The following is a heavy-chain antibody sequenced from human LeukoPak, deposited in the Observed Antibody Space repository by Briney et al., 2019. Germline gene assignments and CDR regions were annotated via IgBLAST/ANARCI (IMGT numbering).Heavy chain of an antibody. CDR2: ISYGGTTI. D-gene: IGHD3-10*01. J-gene: IGHJ4*02. CDR1: GFTFSDSY. Sequence: GGSLRLSCAASGFTFSDSYMTWIRQAPGKGLEWVSYISYGGTTIYYADSVKGRFTISRDNSKNTLYLQMNSLRAEDTAVYYCAKAAYGSESYYDPFDYWGQGTLVTVSS. CDR3: AKAAYGSESYYDPFDY. V-gene: IGHV3-11*01.